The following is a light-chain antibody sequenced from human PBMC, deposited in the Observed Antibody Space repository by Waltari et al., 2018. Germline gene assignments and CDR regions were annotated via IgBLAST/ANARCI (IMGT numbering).Light chain of an antibody. Sequence: SALTQPPSVPGSPGQSVTIACTGTSRNFVAYHFGPLYQQNPGKAPKLMIYDVNMRPSGVPDRFSGSKSGNTASLTISGLQAEDEADYYCCSYEGSYSMVFGGGTRLTVL. CDR3: CSYEGSYSMV. CDR1: SRNFVAYHF. J-gene: IGLJ2*01. V-gene: IGLV2-11*01. CDR2: DVN.